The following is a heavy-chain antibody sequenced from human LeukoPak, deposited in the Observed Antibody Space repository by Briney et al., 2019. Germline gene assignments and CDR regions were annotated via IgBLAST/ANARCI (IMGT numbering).Heavy chain of an antibody. CDR1: GGSISSYY. V-gene: IGHV4-4*07. CDR2: IYTSGST. J-gene: IGHJ4*02. D-gene: IGHD1/OR15-1a*01. CDR3: AVAAPTEQFVTSLIDY. Sequence: SETLSLTCTVSGGSISSYYWSWIRQPAGKGLEWIGRIYTSGSTNYNPSLKSRVTMSVDTSKNQFSLKLSSVTAADTAVYHCAVAAPTEQFVTSLIDYWGQGTLVTVSS.